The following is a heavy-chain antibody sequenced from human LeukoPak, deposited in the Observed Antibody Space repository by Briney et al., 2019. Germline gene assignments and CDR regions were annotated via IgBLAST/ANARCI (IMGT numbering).Heavy chain of an antibody. CDR3: ARGGWGRNWFDP. J-gene: IGHJ5*02. CDR1: GYTFTSYD. Sequence: ASVKVSCKASGYTFTSYDINWVRQATGQGIEWMGLMNPNSGNTGYAQKFQGRVTITRNTSISTAYLELSSLRSEDTAVYYCARGGWGRNWFDPWGQGTLVTVSS. D-gene: IGHD7-27*01. CDR2: MNPNSGNT. V-gene: IGHV1-8*03.